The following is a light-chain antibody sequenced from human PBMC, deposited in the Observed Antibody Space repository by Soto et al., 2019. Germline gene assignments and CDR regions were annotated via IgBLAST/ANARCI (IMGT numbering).Light chain of an antibody. CDR3: CSYAGSNYV. CDR1: SSDIGRYNF. J-gene: IGLJ1*01. Sequence: HSALTQPASVSGSPGQSITISCTGTSSDIGRYNFVSWYQQHPGKAPKLMIYEGSKRPSGVSNRFSGSKSGNTASLTISGLQAEDEADYYCCSYAGSNYVFGTGTKVTVL. CDR2: EGS. V-gene: IGLV2-23*01.